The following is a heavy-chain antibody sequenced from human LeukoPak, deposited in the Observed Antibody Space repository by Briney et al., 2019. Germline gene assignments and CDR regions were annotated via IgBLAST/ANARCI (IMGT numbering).Heavy chain of an antibody. V-gene: IGHV3-49*03. CDR2: ISGGTT. D-gene: IGHD6-19*01. Sequence: GGSLSFSCTASGFTFGDYLWSWFRKAQGKGLEWIGFISGGTTEYAASVKGRFTISRDDSTSIAYLQMNSLTTEDTAVYYCSRGSGWLSVYWGQGTLVTVSS. J-gene: IGHJ4*02. CDR1: GFTFGDYL. CDR3: SRGSGWLSVY.